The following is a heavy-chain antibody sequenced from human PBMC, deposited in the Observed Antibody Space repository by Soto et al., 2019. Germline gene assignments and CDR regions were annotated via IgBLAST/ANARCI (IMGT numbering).Heavy chain of an antibody. Sequence: GGSLRLSSAASGFTFSSYSMNWVSQAPGKGLEWVSSISSSSSYIYYADSVKGRFTISRDNAKNSLYLQMNSLRAEDTSLYYCSLSGFDAFDIWGQETMSPSPQ. CDR3: SLSGFDAFDI. CDR2: ISSSSSYI. J-gene: IGHJ3*02. V-gene: IGHV3-21*01. D-gene: IGHD3-10*01. CDR1: GFTFSSYS.